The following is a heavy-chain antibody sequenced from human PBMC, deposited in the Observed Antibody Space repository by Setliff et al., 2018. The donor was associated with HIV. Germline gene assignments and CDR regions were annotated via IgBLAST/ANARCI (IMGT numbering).Heavy chain of an antibody. V-gene: IGHV4-39*01. Sequence: SETLSLTCTVSGDSITSGHYYWGWIRQPPGKGLEWIGSIFYSGNTYYKPSLKSRVTISVDTSKNQFSLNLTSVTAADTAVYYCARSKTFHDFWSGSGDYYYMDVWGKGTTVTVSS. J-gene: IGHJ6*03. CDR1: GDSITSGHYY. CDR2: IFYSGNT. CDR3: ARSKTFHDFWSGSGDYYYMDV. D-gene: IGHD3-3*01.